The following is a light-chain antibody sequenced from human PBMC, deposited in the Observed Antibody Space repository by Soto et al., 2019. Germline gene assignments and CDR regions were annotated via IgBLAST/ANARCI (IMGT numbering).Light chain of an antibody. CDR1: RSLSSDY. V-gene: IGKV3-20*01. CDR2: GAS. J-gene: IGKJ4*01. CDR3: QQYGSSLLT. Sequence: IVLMQSPDTLSLSPGQSATLYCRASRSLSSDYLAWYQQKPGQAPRLLIYGASNRATGIPDRFSGSGSGTDFTLTISRLEPEDFAVYYCQQYGSSLLTFGGGTKVDI.